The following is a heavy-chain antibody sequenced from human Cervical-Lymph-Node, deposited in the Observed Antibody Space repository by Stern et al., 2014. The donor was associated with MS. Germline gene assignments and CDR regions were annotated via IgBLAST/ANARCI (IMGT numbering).Heavy chain of an antibody. D-gene: IGHD2-2*01. CDR3: ARKGAIVPAAIENWFDS. Sequence: QVQLQESGPGLVKPSQTLSLTCTVSGGSISTGGYFWSWIRQHPGKGLEWIGFIYHSGRTYYNPSLKSRFTISVDTSKNQFSLNLSSVTAADTAIYYCARKGAIVPAAIENWFDSWGQGTLVTVSS. V-gene: IGHV4-31*03. J-gene: IGHJ5*01. CDR1: GGSISTGGYF. CDR2: IYHSGRT.